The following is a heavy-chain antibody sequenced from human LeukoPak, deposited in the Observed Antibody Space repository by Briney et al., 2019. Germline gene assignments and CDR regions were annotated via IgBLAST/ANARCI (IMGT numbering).Heavy chain of an antibody. CDR1: GGSFSGYY. J-gene: IGHJ6*02. Sequence: SETLSLTCAVYGGSFSGYYWSWIRQPPGKGLEWIGEINHSGSTNYNPSLKSRVTISVDTSKNQFSLKLSSVTAADTAVYYCARGGNDYGDYEPIYYYYGMDVRGQGTTVTVSS. CDR3: ARGGNDYGDYEPIYYYYGMDV. D-gene: IGHD4-17*01. CDR2: INHSGST. V-gene: IGHV4-34*01.